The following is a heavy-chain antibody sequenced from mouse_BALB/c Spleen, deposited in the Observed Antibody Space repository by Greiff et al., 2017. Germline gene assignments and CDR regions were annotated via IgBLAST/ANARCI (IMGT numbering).Heavy chain of an antibody. J-gene: IGHJ2*01. CDR3: ARGPKYYGSSQYYIDY. CDR2: ILPGSGST. CDR1: GYTFSSYW. V-gene: IGHV1-9*01. D-gene: IGHD1-1*01. Sequence: QVQLQQSGAELMKPGASVKISCKATGYTFSSYWIEWVKQRPGHGLEWIGEILPGSGSTNYNEKFKGKATFTADTSSNTAYMQLSSLTSEDAAGYYCARGPKYYGSSQYYIDYWGQGTTLTVSS.